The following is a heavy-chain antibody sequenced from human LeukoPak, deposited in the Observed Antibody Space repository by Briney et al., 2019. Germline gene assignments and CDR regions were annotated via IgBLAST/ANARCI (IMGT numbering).Heavy chain of an antibody. Sequence: SETLSLTCTVSGGSISSYYWGWIRQPPGKGLEWIGNIYYSGSTYYNPSLKSRVTISVDTSKNQFSLKLSSVTAAVTAVYYCARVNTWSGYSSSWYRNWFDPWGQGTLVTVSS. CDR3: ARVNTWSGYSSSWYRNWFDP. V-gene: IGHV4-39*07. D-gene: IGHD6-13*01. CDR2: IYYSGST. CDR1: GGSISSYY. J-gene: IGHJ5*02.